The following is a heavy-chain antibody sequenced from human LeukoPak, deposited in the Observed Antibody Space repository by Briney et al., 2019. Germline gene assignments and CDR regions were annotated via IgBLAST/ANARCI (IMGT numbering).Heavy chain of an antibody. D-gene: IGHD3-3*01. CDR1: GFTFDDYA. V-gene: IGHV3-9*01. CDR3: ARDLRVDFWSGYFDY. CDR2: ISWNSGSI. J-gene: IGHJ4*02. Sequence: PGGSLRLSCAASGFTFDDYAMHWVRQAPGKGLEWVSGISWNSGSIGYADSVKGRFTISRDNSKNTLYLQMNSLRAEDTAVYYCARDLRVDFWSGYFDYWGQGTLVTVSS.